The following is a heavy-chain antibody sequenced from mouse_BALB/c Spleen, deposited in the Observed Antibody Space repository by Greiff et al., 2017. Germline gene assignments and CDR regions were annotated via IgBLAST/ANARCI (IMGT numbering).Heavy chain of an antibody. V-gene: IGHV5-6-5*01. D-gene: IGHD1-1*01. CDR3: ARYYGSGFDV. Sequence: DVQLVESGGGLVQPGGSRKLSCAASGFTFSSYAMSWVRQTPEKRLEWVASISSGGSTYYPDSVKGRFTISRDNARNILYLQMSSLRSEDTAMYYCARYYGSGFDVWGAGTTVTVSS. CDR2: ISSGGST. CDR1: GFTFSSYA. J-gene: IGHJ1*01.